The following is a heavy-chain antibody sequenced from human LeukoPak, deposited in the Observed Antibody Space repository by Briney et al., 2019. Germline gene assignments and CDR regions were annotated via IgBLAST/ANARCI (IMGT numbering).Heavy chain of an antibody. CDR2: IYPGDSET. J-gene: IGHJ4*02. CDR1: GYSFNSYW. D-gene: IGHD3-22*01. Sequence: GESLKISCKGSGYSFNSYWIGWVRQMPGKGPEWLGIIYPGDSETRYSASFQGQVSISADRSTSIVYLQWSSLKASDTAMYYCARFYYDSSGYYYDYWGQGTLVTVSS. V-gene: IGHV5-51*01. CDR3: ARFYYDSSGYYYDY.